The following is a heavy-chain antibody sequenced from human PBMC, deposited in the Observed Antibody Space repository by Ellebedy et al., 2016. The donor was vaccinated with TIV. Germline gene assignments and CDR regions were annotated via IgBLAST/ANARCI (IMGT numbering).Heavy chain of an antibody. CDR2: IYYSGST. D-gene: IGHD3-22*01. CDR1: GGSISSGGYY. J-gene: IGHJ6*02. Sequence: MPSETLSLTCTVSGGSISSGGYYWSWIRQHPGKGLEWIGYIYYSGSTYYNPSLKSRVTISVDTSKNQFSLKLSSVTAADTAVYYCARLYYYDSSGYLYYYGMDVWGQGTTVTVSS. CDR3: ARLYYYDSSGYLYYYGMDV. V-gene: IGHV4-31*03.